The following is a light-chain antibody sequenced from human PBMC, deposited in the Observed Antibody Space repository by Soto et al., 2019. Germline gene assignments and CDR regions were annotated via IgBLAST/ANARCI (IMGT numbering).Light chain of an antibody. J-gene: IGKJ1*01. CDR2: LAS. Sequence: DPVMTQSPLSLPVTPGEPASISCKSSQSLLHSNGYNYVDWYLQKPGQSPQLLISLASNRASGVPDRFSCSGSGTDFTLKISRVEAEDVGVYYCMQSLQAPPTFGQGTKVEIK. CDR3: MQSLQAPPT. V-gene: IGKV2-28*01. CDR1: QSLLHSNGYNY.